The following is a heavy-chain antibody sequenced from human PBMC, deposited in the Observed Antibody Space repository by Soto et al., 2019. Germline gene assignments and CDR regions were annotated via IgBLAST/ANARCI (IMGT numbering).Heavy chain of an antibody. J-gene: IGHJ5*02. Sequence: GGSLRLSCAASGFTFSSYAMSWVRQAPGKGLEWVSAISGSGGSTYYADSVKGRFTISRDNSKNTLYLQMNSLRAEDTAVYYCAKDRAPGYRGGRLGWFDPWGQGTLVTVSS. V-gene: IGHV3-23*01. CDR2: ISGSGGST. D-gene: IGHD3-10*01. CDR3: AKDRAPGYRGGRLGWFDP. CDR1: GFTFSSYA.